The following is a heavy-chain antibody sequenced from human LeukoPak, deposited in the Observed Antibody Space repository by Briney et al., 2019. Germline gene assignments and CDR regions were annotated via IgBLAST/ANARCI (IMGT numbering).Heavy chain of an antibody. J-gene: IGHJ6*03. Sequence: SVKVSCKASGGTFSSYAISWVRQAPGQGLEWMGGIIPIFGTANYAQKFQGRVTITADKSTSTAYMELSSLRSEDTAVYYCARGAYQAKVVAATTYYYMDVWGKGTTVTVSS. V-gene: IGHV1-69*06. CDR3: ARGAYQAKVVAATTYYYMDV. CDR1: GGTFSSYA. CDR2: IIPIFGTA. D-gene: IGHD2-15*01.